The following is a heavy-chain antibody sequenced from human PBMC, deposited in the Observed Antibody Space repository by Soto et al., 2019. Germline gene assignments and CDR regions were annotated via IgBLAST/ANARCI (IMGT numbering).Heavy chain of an antibody. V-gene: IGHV3-23*01. Sequence: GGSLSLSCAASGFTFSSYAMSWVRQAPGKGLEWVSAISGSGGSTYYADSVKGRFTISRDNSKNTLYLQMNSLRAEDTAVYYCAKGSYSNPAEYYYGMDVWGQGTTVTVSS. CDR2: ISGSGGST. J-gene: IGHJ6*02. CDR3: AKGSYSNPAEYYYGMDV. CDR1: GFTFSSYA. D-gene: IGHD4-4*01.